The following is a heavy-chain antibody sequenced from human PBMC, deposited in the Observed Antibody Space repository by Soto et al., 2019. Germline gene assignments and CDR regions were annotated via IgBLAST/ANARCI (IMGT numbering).Heavy chain of an antibody. D-gene: IGHD4-17*01. CDR2: INAGNGNT. V-gene: IGHV1-3*01. CDR3: ARQTATDYYYYGMDV. J-gene: IGHJ6*04. Sequence: ASVKVSCKASGYTFTSYAMHWVRQAPGQRLERMGWINAGNGNTKYSQKFQGRVTITRDTSASTAYMELSSLRSEDTAVYYCARQTATDYYYYGMDVWGKGTTVTVSS. CDR1: GYTFTSYA.